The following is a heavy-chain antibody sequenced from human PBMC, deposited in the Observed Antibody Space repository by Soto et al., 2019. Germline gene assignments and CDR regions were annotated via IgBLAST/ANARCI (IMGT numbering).Heavy chain of an antibody. CDR3: AADSGYDDGMDV. V-gene: IGHV1-58*01. Sequence: SVKVSCKASGFTFTSSAVQWVRQARGQRLEWIGWIVVGSGNTNYAQKFQERVTITKDMSTSAAYMELSSLRSEDTAVYYCAADSGYDDGMDVWGQGTTVTVSS. CDR2: IVVGSGNT. CDR1: GFTFTSSA. D-gene: IGHD1-26*01. J-gene: IGHJ6*02.